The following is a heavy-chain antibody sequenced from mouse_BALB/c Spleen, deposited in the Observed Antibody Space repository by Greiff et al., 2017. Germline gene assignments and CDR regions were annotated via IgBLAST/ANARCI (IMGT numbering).Heavy chain of an antibody. CDR1: GFTFSSYA. J-gene: IGHJ3*01. V-gene: IGHV5-9-3*01. CDR2: ISSGGSYT. Sequence: EVQVVESGGGLVKPGGSLKLSCAASGFTFSSYAMSWVRQTPEKRLEWVATISSGGSYTYYPDSVKGRFTISRDNAKNTLYLQMSSLRSEDTAMYYCARLDEGYRYWGQGTLVTVSA. CDR3: ARLDEGYRY. D-gene: IGHD3-2*02.